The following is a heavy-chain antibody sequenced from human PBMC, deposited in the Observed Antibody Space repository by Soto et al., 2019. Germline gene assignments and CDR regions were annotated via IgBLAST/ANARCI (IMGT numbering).Heavy chain of an antibody. J-gene: IGHJ4*02. V-gene: IGHV4-39*01. CDR1: GGSISSSSYY. CDR2: IYYSGST. D-gene: IGHD2-2*01. Sequence: SETLSLTCTVSGGSISSSSYYWGWIRQPPGKGLEWIGSIYYSGSTYYNPSLKSRVTISVDTSKNQFSLKLSSVTAADTAVYYCAGGNVVVPAAIIYWGQGTLVTVSS. CDR3: AGGNVVVPAAIIY.